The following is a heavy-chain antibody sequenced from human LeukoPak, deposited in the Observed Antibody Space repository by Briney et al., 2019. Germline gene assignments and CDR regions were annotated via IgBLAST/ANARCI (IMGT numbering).Heavy chain of an antibody. Sequence: ASVKVSFKASGYTFTGHYMHWVRQAPGQGLEWMGWINPNSGGTNYAQKFQGRVTMTRDTSISTAYMELSRLRSDDTAVYYCARVADRITMVRGVQNWFDPWGQGTLVTVSS. CDR2: INPNSGGT. CDR3: ARVADRITMVRGVQNWFDP. CDR1: GYTFTGHY. J-gene: IGHJ5*02. D-gene: IGHD3-10*01. V-gene: IGHV1-2*02.